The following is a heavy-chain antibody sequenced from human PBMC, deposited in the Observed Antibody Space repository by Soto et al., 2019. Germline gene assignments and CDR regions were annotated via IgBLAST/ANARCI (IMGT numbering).Heavy chain of an antibody. D-gene: IGHD3-22*01. CDR2: IIPIFGTA. V-gene: IGHV1-69*13. Sequence: ASVKVSCKASGGTFSSYAISWVRQAPGQGLEWMGGIIPIFGTANYAQKFQGRVTITADESTSTAYMELSSLRSEDTAVYYCARGNDYYDSSGYLMSPPDYYYYGMDVWGQGTTVTVSS. J-gene: IGHJ6*02. CDR1: GGTFSSYA. CDR3: ARGNDYYDSSGYLMSPPDYYYYGMDV.